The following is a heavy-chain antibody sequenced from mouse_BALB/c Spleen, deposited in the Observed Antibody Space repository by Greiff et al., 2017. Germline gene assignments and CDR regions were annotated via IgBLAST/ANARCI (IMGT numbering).Heavy chain of an antibody. V-gene: IGHV1-7*01. CDR3: EIYYGNYRFAY. CDR1: GYTFTSYW. Sequence: QVQLKESGAELAKPGASVKMSCKASGYTFTSYWMHWVKQRPGQGLEWIGYINPSTGYTEYNQKFKDKATLTADKSSSTAYMQLSSLTSEDSAVYYCEIYYGNYRFAYWGQGTLVTVSA. CDR2: INPSTGYT. D-gene: IGHD2-1*01. J-gene: IGHJ3*01.